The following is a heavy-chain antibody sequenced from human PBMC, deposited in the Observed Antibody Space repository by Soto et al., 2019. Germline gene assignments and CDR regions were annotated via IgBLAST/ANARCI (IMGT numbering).Heavy chain of an antibody. D-gene: IGHD2-2*01. CDR3: AKALGYCSSTSCSIDD. V-gene: IGHV3-30*18. J-gene: IGHJ4*02. CDR1: GFTFSSYG. Sequence: PGGSLRLSCAASGFTFSSYGMRWVRQAPGKGLEWVAVISYDGSNKYYADSVKGRFTISRDNSKNTLYLQMNSLRAGDTAVYYCAKALGYCSSTSCSIDDWGQGTLVTVSS. CDR2: ISYDGSNK.